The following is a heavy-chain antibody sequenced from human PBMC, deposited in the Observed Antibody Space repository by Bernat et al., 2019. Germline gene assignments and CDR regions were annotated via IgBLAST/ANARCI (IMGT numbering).Heavy chain of an antibody. CDR1: GFTFSSYA. V-gene: IGHV3-23*01. CDR3: ANDLGMDTAMAHYYYYGMDV. D-gene: IGHD5-18*01. CDR2: ISGSGGST. Sequence: EVQLLESGGGLVQPGGSLRLSCAASGFTFSSYAMSWVRQAPGKGLEWVSAISGSGGSTYYADSVKGRFTISRDNSKNTLYLQMNSLRAEDTAVYYCANDLGMDTAMAHYYYYGMDVWGQGTTVTVSS. J-gene: IGHJ6*02.